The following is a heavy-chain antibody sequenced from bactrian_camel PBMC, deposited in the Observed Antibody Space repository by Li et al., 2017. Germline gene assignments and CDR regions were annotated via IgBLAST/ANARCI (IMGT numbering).Heavy chain of an antibody. CDR2: IDSDGRT. D-gene: IGHD4*01. V-gene: IGHV3S53*01. J-gene: IGHJ4*01. CDR1: EFSKNTKC. Sequence: VQLVESGGGSAQAGGSLRLSCVVAEFSKNTKCMGWFRQVPGNEREPLASIDSDGRTSVADSVKGRFTISQDGAKNTLYLHMNNLKPEDTAMYHCAAVGYYSNYDLCTWTQGTQVTVS.